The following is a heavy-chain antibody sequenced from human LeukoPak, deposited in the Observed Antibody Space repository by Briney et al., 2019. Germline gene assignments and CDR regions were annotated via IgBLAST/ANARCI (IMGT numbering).Heavy chain of an antibody. J-gene: IGHJ4*02. V-gene: IGHV3-7*03. D-gene: IGHD6-19*01. CDR3: VLGSGWHDSY. CDR1: GFTFTTYW. CDR2: MKTDGSEK. Sequence: GGSLRLSCAASGFTFTTYWIHWIRQAPGKGLEWVANMKTDGSEKYYVDSVKGRFTISRDNTKNSVYLQMNNLRVEDTAVYYCVLGSGWHDSYWGQGTLVTVSS.